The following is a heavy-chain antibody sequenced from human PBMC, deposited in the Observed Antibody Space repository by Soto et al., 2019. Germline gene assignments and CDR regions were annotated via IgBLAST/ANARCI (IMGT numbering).Heavy chain of an antibody. CDR2: ISYDGSNK. V-gene: IGHV3-30-3*01. CDR1: GFTFSSYA. J-gene: IGHJ4*02. CDR3: ATYYDILTGYFDY. Sequence: GGSLRLSCAASGFTFSSYAMHWVRQAPGKGLEWVAVISYDGSNKYYADSVKGRFTISRDNSKNTLYLQMNSLRAEDTAVYYCATYYDILTGYFDYWGQGT. D-gene: IGHD3-9*01.